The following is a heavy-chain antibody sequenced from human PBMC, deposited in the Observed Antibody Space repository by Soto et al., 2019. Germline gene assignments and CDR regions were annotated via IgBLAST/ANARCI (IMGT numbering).Heavy chain of an antibody. CDR3: ARQESGRSSSWSGSYYYYGMDV. J-gene: IGHJ6*02. Sequence: PSETLSLTCTVSGGSISSSSYYWGWIRQPPGKGLEWIGSIYYSGSTYYNPSLKSRVTISVDTSKNQFSLKLSSVTAADTAVYYCARQESGRSSSWSGSYYYYGMDVWGHGTTITVSS. CDR2: IYYSGST. V-gene: IGHV4-39*01. D-gene: IGHD6-13*01. CDR1: GGSISSSSYY.